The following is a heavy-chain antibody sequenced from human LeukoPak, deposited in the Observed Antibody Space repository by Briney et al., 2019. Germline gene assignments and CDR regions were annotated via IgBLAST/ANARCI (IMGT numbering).Heavy chain of an antibody. CDR1: GGSFSGYY. V-gene: IGHV4-34*01. D-gene: IGHD3-10*01. CDR2: INHSGST. Sequence: SETLSLTCAVYGGSFSGYYWSWLRQPPGKGLEWIGEINHSGSTNYNPSLMSRVTISVDTTKNQFSLILSSVTAADTAVYFCARARLSIVRGITNFDYWGQGTVVTVSS. J-gene: IGHJ4*02. CDR3: ARARLSIVRGITNFDY.